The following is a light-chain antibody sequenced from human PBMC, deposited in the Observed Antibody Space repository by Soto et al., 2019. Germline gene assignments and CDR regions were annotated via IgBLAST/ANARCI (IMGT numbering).Light chain of an antibody. CDR2: KAS. Sequence: IQLTQSPSSLSASVGDRVSISFRASQSISNYLNWYQQKPGKAPKVLISKASSLESGVPSRFSGSGSGTEFTLTISSLQPDDFATYYCQQYNSYSWTFGQGTKVDIK. V-gene: IGKV1-5*03. CDR1: QSISNY. J-gene: IGKJ1*01. CDR3: QQYNSYSWT.